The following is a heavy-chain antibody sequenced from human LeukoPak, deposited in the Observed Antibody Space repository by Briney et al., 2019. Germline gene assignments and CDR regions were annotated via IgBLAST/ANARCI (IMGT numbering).Heavy chain of an antibody. V-gene: IGHV3-33*01. CDR2: IWYDGSDK. J-gene: IGHJ6*02. Sequence: QTGRSLRLSCVASGFTFRSYGMHWVRQAPGKGLEWVAVIWYDGSDKYYADSVKGRFTISRDNSRNTVFLQMTSLRAEDTAVYYCARVLRGYSGYDYPWYYYGMDVWGQGTTVTVSS. D-gene: IGHD5-12*01. CDR3: ARVLRGYSGYDYPWYYYGMDV. CDR1: GFTFRSYG.